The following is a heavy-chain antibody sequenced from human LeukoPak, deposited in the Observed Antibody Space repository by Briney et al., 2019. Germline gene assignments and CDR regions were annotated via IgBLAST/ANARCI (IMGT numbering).Heavy chain of an antibody. Sequence: PSETLSLTCTVSGGSISSSSYYWGWIRQPPGKGLEWIGSIYYSGSTYYNPSLKSRVTISVDKSKNQFSLKLSSVTAADTAVYYCARRSRGRELPGRRDFDYWGQGTLVTVSS. CDR2: IYYSGST. D-gene: IGHD1-26*01. J-gene: IGHJ4*02. V-gene: IGHV4-39*07. CDR3: ARRSRGRELPGRRDFDY. CDR1: GGSISSSSYY.